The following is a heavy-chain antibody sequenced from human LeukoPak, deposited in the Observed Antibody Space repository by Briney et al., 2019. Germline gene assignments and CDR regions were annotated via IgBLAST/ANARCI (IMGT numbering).Heavy chain of an antibody. CDR2: IDWEDDK. Sequence: SGPTLVNPTQTLTLTCSFSGFSLTTMCVTWIRQPPGKALEWRGRIDWEDDKYYSTSLKTRLSISKDTSKNQVVLTLTNVHPVDTGTYYCARLGQVMVRGDYFDYWGQGILVTVSS. D-gene: IGHD3-10*01. CDR3: ARLGQVMVRGDYFDY. J-gene: IGHJ4*02. CDR1: GFSLTTMC. V-gene: IGHV2-70*12.